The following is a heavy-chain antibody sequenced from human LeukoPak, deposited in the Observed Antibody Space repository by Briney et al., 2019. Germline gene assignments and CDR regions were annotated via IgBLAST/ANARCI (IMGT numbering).Heavy chain of an antibody. CDR3: ARDWRHDYGDLYYYYGMDV. CDR1: GSTFSSYW. D-gene: IGHD4-17*01. Sequence: GGSLRLSCAASGSTFSSYWMSWVRQAPGKGLEWVANIKQDGSEKYYVDSVKGRFTISRDNAKNSLYLQMNSLRAEDTAVYHCARDWRHDYGDLYYYYGMDVWGQGTTVTVSS. J-gene: IGHJ6*02. V-gene: IGHV3-7*01. CDR2: IKQDGSEK.